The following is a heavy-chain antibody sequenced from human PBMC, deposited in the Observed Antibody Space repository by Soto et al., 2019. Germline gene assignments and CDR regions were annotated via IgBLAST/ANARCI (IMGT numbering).Heavy chain of an antibody. D-gene: IGHD6-19*01. CDR1: GFTFNNYA. V-gene: IGHV3-23*01. CDR2: ISGSGGSA. CDR3: AKDCLDTSGWYCN. J-gene: IGHJ4*02. Sequence: XXSLRLSCAASGFTFNNYAMGWVLQAPGKGLEWVSGISGSGGSAYYADSVKGRFTISRDNSKNTLYLQMNSLRAEDTAVYYCAKDCLDTSGWYCNWGQGTLVTVSS.